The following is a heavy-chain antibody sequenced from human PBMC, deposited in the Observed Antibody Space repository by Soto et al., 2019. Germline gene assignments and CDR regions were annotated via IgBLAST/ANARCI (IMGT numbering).Heavy chain of an antibody. CDR1: GYSFTANV. D-gene: IGHD3-3*01. Sequence: ASVKVSCKASGYSFTANVLHWVRQAPGQRPAWMGWINAGSGKTKYSQKFQGRVTITRDTSATTAYMELSSLTSEDTAMYYCARGHDYFWSGSTLVFNPWGQGSLVTVSS. CDR3: ARGHDYFWSGSTLVFNP. J-gene: IGHJ5*02. CDR2: INAGSGKT. V-gene: IGHV1-3*01.